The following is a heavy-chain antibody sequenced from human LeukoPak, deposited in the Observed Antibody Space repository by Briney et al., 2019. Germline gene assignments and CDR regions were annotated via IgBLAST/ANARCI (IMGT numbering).Heavy chain of an antibody. CDR2: IYYSGST. J-gene: IGHJ5*02. CDR3: ARHRWFDP. V-gene: IGHV4-39*01. CDR1: GRSISSSSYY. Sequence: PSETLSLTCTVSGRSISSSSYYWGWIRQPPGKGLEWIGSIYYSGSTHYNPSLKSRVTIPVDTSKNQFSVKLSSVTAADRAVYYCARHRWFDPWGRGTLVTVSS.